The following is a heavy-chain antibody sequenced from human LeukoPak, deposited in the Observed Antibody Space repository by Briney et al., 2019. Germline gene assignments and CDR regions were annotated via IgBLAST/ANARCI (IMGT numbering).Heavy chain of an antibody. V-gene: IGHV3-7*04. J-gene: IGHJ6*02. D-gene: IGHD2-2*01. Sequence: PGGSLRLSCGISGFTLSSHWMHWVRQAPGKGLEWVATIKQDGSEKFYVASVTGRFTISRHDARNSLFLRMTSLRVEDSAVYFCARGSTYEGPYYQGMDVWGQGTTVIVSS. CDR2: IKQDGSEK. CDR3: ARGSTYEGPYYQGMDV. CDR1: GFTLSSHW.